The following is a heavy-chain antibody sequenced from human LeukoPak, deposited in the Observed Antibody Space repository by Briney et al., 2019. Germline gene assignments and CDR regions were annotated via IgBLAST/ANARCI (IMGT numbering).Heavy chain of an antibody. D-gene: IGHD3-10*01. Sequence: PSETLSLTCTVSGGSISSSSYYWGWIRQPPGKGLEWIGSIYYSGSTYYNPSLKSRVTISVDTSKNQFSLKLSSVTAADTAVYYCARAGSGRSYYFDYWGQGTLVTVSS. CDR1: GGSISSSSYY. J-gene: IGHJ4*02. CDR2: IYYSGST. V-gene: IGHV4-39*07. CDR3: ARAGSGRSYYFDY.